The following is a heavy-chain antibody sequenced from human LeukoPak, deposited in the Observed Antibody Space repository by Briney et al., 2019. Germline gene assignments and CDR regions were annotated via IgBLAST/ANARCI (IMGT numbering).Heavy chain of an antibody. Sequence: GASVKVSCKASGYTFTSYAMNWVRQAPGQGLEWMGWINTNTGNPVYAQGFTGRFVFSLDTSVSTAYLQIRAIKAEDTAVYYCARHWDHCSSASCATPSLDYWGQGTLVTVSS. J-gene: IGHJ4*02. V-gene: IGHV7-4-1*02. D-gene: IGHD2-2*01. CDR1: GYTFTSYA. CDR3: ARHWDHCSSASCATPSLDY. CDR2: INTNTGNP.